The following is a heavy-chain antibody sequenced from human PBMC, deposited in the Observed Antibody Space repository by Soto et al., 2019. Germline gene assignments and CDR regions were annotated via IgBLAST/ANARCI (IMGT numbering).Heavy chain of an antibody. CDR3: AVYYDSSGYAGRDAFDI. J-gene: IGHJ3*02. CDR2: IYYSGST. Sequence: SETLSLTCTVSGGSMISYYWSWIRQHPGKGLEWIGYIYYSGSTYYNPSLKSRVTISVDTSKNQFSLKLSSVTAADTAVYYCAVYYDSSGYAGRDAFDIWGQGTMVTVSS. D-gene: IGHD3-22*01. V-gene: IGHV4-59*06. CDR1: GGSMISYY.